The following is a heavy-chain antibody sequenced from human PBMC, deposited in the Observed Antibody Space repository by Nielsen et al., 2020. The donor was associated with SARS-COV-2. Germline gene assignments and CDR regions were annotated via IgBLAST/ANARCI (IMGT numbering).Heavy chain of an antibody. CDR3: ARGHGGFWSGYYHYYYYGMDV. V-gene: IGHV3-30*03. D-gene: IGHD3-3*01. Sequence: GGSLRLSCAASGFTFSSYGMHWVRQAPGKGLEWVAVISYDGSNKYYADSVKGRFTISRDNSKNTLYLQMNSLRAEDTAVYYCARGHGGFWSGYYHYYYYGMDVWGQGTTVTVSS. J-gene: IGHJ6*02. CDR2: ISYDGSNK. CDR1: GFTFSSYG.